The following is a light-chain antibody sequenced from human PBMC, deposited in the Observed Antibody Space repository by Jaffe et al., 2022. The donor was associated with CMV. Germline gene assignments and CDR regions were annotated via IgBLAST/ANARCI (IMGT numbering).Light chain of an antibody. V-gene: IGLV1-40*01. CDR1: SSNIGAHYD. J-gene: IGLJ2*01. Sequence: QSVLTQPPSVSGAPGQRVTISCTGSSSNIGAHYDVHWYQQLPGTAPKLLIYGNTNRPSGVPDRFSGSKSGTSASLAITGLQAEDEADYYCQSYDSSLMSILFGGGTRLTVL. CDR2: GNT. CDR3: QSYDSSLMSIL.